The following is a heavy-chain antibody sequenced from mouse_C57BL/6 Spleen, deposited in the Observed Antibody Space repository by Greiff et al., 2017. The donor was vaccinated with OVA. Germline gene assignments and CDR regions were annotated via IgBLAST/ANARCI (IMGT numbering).Heavy chain of an antibody. V-gene: IGHV1-82*01. J-gene: IGHJ2*01. Sequence: QVQLKESGPELVKPGASVKISCKASGYAFSSSWMNWVKQRPGKGLEWIGRIYPGDGDTNYNGKFKGKATLTADKSSSTAYMQLSSLTSEDSAVYFCARLSYYGSSDEIDYWGKGTTLTVSS. CDR1: GYAFSSSW. CDR2: IYPGDGDT. CDR3: ARLSYYGSSDEIDY. D-gene: IGHD1-1*01.